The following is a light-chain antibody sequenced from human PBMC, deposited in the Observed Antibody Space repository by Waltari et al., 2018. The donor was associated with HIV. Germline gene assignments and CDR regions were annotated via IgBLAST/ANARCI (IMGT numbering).Light chain of an antibody. CDR1: QSLSNN. CDR3: QQYNSWPPYT. V-gene: IGKV3-15*01. J-gene: IGKJ2*01. Sequence: EIVMTQSPATLSVSPGERATLSCRASQSLSNNLAWYQQKPGQAPRLLIYGASTRATGIPARFSGSGSGTEFTLTISSLQSEDFAVYYCQQYNSWPPYTFGQGTNLEIK. CDR2: GAS.